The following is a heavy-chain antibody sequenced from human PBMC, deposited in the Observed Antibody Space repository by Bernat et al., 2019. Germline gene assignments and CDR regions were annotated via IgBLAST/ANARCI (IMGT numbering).Heavy chain of an antibody. J-gene: IGHJ6*03. V-gene: IGHV3-23*01. CDR3: AKGVGGNGNYYYYMDV. CDR2: IGASGGST. D-gene: IGHD5/OR15-5a*01. Sequence: EVQLLESGGGLVQPGGSLRLSCAASGFTFSSYAMTWVRQAPGKGLEWVSGIGASGGSTYYADSVKGRFTISRDNSKNTLYLQMNSLRAEDTSVYYCAKGVGGNGNYYYYMDVWGRGTTVTVSS. CDR1: GFTFSSYA.